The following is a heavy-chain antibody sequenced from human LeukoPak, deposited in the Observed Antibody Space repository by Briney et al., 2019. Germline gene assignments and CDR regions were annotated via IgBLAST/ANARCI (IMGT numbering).Heavy chain of an antibody. CDR3: VRVTDYGGNHDY. V-gene: IGHV4-59*01. J-gene: IGHJ4*02. Sequence: SETLSLTCTVSGGSISSYYWSWIRQPPGKGLEWIGYIYYSGSTNYNPSLKSRVTISVDTSKNQFSLELCSVTPPDTAVYYCVRVTDYGGNHDYWGQGTLVTVSS. CDR2: IYYSGST. D-gene: IGHD4-23*01. CDR1: GGSISSYY.